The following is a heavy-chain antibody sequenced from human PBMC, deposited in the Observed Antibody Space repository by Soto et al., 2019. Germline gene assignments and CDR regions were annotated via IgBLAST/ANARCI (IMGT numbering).Heavy chain of an antibody. CDR3: AREGRETPFDY. CDR2: IIPILGTA. CDR1: GGTFSSYA. V-gene: IGHV1-69*13. D-gene: IGHD1-26*01. Sequence: SVKVSCKASGGTFSSYAISWVRQAPGQGLEWMGGIIPILGTANYAHKFQGRVTITADESTTTAYMELSSLRSEDTAVYYCAREGRETPFDYWGQGTLVTVSS. J-gene: IGHJ4*02.